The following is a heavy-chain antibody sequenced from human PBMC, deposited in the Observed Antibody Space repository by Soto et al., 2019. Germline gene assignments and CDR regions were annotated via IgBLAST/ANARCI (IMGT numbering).Heavy chain of an antibody. J-gene: IGHJ4*02. CDR1: GGSISSGDYY. Sequence: QVQLQESGPGLVKPSQTLSLTCTVSGGSISSGDYYWSWIRQPPGKGLEWIGYIYYSGSTYYNPSLRSRVTVSVDTCKNQVYLELSPVTAADTAVYSCARVFCVGGSCSIVDFWGQGALVTVSS. V-gene: IGHV4-30-4*01. CDR3: ARVFCVGGSCSIVDF. CDR2: IYYSGST. D-gene: IGHD2-15*01.